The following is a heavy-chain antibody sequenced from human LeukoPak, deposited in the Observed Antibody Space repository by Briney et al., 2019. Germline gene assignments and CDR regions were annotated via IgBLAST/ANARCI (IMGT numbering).Heavy chain of an antibody. J-gene: IGHJ4*02. CDR3: ARVYSSSSPTDY. D-gene: IGHD6-6*01. CDR1: GYTFTGYY. CDR2: INPNSGGT. V-gene: IGHV1-2*06. Sequence: ASVKVSRKASGYTFTGYYMHWVRQAPGQGLEWMGRINPNSGGTNYAQKFQGRVTMTRDTSISTAYMELSRLRSDDTAVYYCARVYSSSSPTDYWGQGTLVTVSS.